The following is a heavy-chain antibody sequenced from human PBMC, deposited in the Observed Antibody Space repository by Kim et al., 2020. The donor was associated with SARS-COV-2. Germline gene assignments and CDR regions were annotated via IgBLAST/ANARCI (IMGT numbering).Heavy chain of an antibody. D-gene: IGHD2-15*01. CDR3: ARDLGYCSGGSCTNWFDP. V-gene: IGHV3-11*06. Sequence: KGRFTISRDNAKNSLYLQMNSLRAEDTAVYYCARDLGYCSGGSCTNWFDPWGQGTLVTVSS. J-gene: IGHJ5*02.